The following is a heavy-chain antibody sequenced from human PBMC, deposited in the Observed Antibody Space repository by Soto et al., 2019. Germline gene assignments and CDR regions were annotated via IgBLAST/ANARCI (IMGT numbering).Heavy chain of an antibody. D-gene: IGHD3-16*01. V-gene: IGHV1-24*01. CDR2: FDPEEGEI. CDR1: GHSLTDLS. J-gene: IGHJ4*02. CDR3: ATTRTTYVYDFDS. Sequence: ASVKVSCKVAGHSLTDLSMHWVRQGPGRGLGWLGGFDPEEGEIIYAQNFQGRIRLTEDTSTDTAFMELNSLKSEDTAIYYCATTRTTYVYDFDSWGQGTLVTVSS.